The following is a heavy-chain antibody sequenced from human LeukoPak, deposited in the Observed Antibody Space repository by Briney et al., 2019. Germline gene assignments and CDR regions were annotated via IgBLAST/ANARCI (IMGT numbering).Heavy chain of an antibody. J-gene: IGHJ4*02. D-gene: IGHD6-19*01. CDR2: TYYRSKWYN. CDR3: ARDLDSSGWYTPYFDY. CDR1: GDSVSSNSAA. Sequence: SQTLSLTCAISGDSVSSNSAAWNWIRQSPSRGLEWLGRTYYRSKWYNDYAVSVKSRITINPDTSKNQFSLQLNSVTPEDTAMYYCARDLDSSGWYTPYFDYWGQGTLVTVSS. V-gene: IGHV6-1*01.